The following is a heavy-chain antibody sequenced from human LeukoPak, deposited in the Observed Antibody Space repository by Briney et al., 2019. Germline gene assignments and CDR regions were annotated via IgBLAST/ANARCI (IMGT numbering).Heavy chain of an antibody. CDR3: AGGTPIGQQVLYY. CDR1: GYTFTDYY. CDR2: INPNGGGT. J-gene: IGHJ4*02. Sequence: ASVKVSCKASGYTFTDYYIHWVRQAPGQGLEWMGQINPNGGGTNYAQKFQGRVTMARDTSTTTTYMDLSSLTSDDTAVYYCAGGTPIGQQVLYYWGQGTLVTVSS. D-gene: IGHD6-13*01. V-gene: IGHV1-2*06.